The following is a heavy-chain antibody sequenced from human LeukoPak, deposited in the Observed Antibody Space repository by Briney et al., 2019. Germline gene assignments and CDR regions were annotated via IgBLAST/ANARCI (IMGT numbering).Heavy chain of an antibody. CDR3: TRELVSSGTGYFDL. CDR1: GFTFGTFG. CDR2: ITGSSTWT. D-gene: IGHD3-10*01. Sequence: GGSLRLSCEASGFTFGTFGMAWVSQSPGKGLQWVSGITGSSTWTYYSASVKGRFTVSRDNSQNTLHLQMNSLRADDTAVYYCTRELVSSGTGYFDLWGRGTLVTVSS. V-gene: IGHV3-23*01. J-gene: IGHJ2*01.